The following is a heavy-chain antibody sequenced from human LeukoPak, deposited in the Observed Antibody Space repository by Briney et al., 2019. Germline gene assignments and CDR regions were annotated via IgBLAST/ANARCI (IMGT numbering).Heavy chain of an antibody. CDR1: GYTFISHY. J-gene: IGHJ5*02. D-gene: IGHD2-21*01. CDR3: ARGYSVDWLDP. CDR2: INPSGGST. V-gene: IGHV1-46*01. Sequence: ASVKVSCKASGYTFISHYIHWVRQAPGQGLEWMGLINPSGGSTDYAQRFQGRVTMSRDTSTSTVYMEVISLRSEDPAVYYCARGYSVDWLDPWGQGTLVSVSS.